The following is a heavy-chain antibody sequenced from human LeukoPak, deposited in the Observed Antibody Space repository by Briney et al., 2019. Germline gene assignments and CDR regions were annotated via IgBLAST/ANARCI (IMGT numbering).Heavy chain of an antibody. CDR3: ARGWELLDY. Sequence: SETLSLTCTVSGGSLSTYYWSWIRQPAGKGLEWIGRIFTSRSTNYNPSLRGRVTMSVDRSKNQFSLNLTSVTAADTAVYYCARGWELLDYWGQGTLVTVSS. J-gene: IGHJ4*02. CDR2: IFTSRST. V-gene: IGHV4-4*07. CDR1: GGSLSTYY. D-gene: IGHD1-26*01.